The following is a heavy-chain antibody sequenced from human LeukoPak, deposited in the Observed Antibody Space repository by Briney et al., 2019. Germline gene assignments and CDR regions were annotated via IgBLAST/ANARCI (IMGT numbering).Heavy chain of an antibody. Sequence: GGSLRLSCAASGFTFSSYAMMWLRQAPGKGLEWVANIKKDGSEKYYVDSVKGRFTISRDNAKNSLYLQINSLRAEDTAVYYCARDTGLFDYWGQGTLVTVSS. CDR3: ARDTGLFDY. CDR2: IKKDGSEK. CDR1: GFTFSSYA. J-gene: IGHJ4*02. D-gene: IGHD4-17*01. V-gene: IGHV3-7*01.